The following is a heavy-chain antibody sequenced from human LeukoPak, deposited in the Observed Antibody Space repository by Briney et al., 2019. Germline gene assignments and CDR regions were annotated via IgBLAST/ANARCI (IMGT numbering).Heavy chain of an antibody. CDR2: INSDGSST. Sequence: GGSLRLSCAASGFTFSSYWMHWVRQAPGKGLVWVSRINSDGSSTSYADSVKGRFTISRDNANNTLYLQMNSLRAEDTAVYYCARLPLGGYSYGFDYWGQGTLVTVSS. V-gene: IGHV3-74*01. D-gene: IGHD5-18*01. CDR1: GFTFSSYW. CDR3: ARLPLGGYSYGFDY. J-gene: IGHJ4*02.